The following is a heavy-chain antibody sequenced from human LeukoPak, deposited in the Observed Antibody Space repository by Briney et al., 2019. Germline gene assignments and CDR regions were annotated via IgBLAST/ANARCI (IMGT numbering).Heavy chain of an antibody. V-gene: IGHV3-74*01. CDR2: INSDGSST. D-gene: IGHD2-15*01. CDR1: GFTFSSYW. CDR3: ARDRKIGCCSGGSCYPEGYYYYGMDV. J-gene: IGHJ6*02. Sequence: GGSLRLSCAASGFTFSSYWMHWVRQAPGKGLVWVSRINSDGSSTSYADSVKGRFTISRDNAKNTLYLQMNSLRAEDTAVYYCARDRKIGCCSGGSCYPEGYYYYGMDVWGQGTTVTVSS.